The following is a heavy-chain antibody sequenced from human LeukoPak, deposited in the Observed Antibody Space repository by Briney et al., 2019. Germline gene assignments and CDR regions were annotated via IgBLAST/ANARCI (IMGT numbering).Heavy chain of an antibody. CDR3: ARVEMPIIAVFDY. Sequence: GRSLRLSCAASGFSFSSFALHWVRQAPGKGLEWVAATSPAGNEIYYADSVKGRFTISRDNSNNTLYLQTNSLRPEDTAVYYCARVEMPIIAVFDYWGQGTPVTVSS. J-gene: IGHJ4*02. CDR1: GFSFSSFA. V-gene: IGHV3-30*01. CDR2: TSPAGNEI. D-gene: IGHD5-24*01.